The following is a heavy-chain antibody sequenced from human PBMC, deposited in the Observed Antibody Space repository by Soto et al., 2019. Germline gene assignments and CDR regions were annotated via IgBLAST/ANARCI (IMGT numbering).Heavy chain of an antibody. D-gene: IGHD3-3*01. CDR3: GRETYNDFWSGSLPVDY. V-gene: IGHV4-38-2*02. J-gene: IGHJ4*02. CDR2: IYHTGST. Sequence: LSLTCTVSGYSISSGYYWGWLRQPPGKGLEWIGSIYHTGSTYYNPSLKSRVTISVDTSKNQFSLKLSSVTAADTAVYYCGRETYNDFWSGSLPVDYWGQGALVTVSS. CDR1: GYSISSGYY.